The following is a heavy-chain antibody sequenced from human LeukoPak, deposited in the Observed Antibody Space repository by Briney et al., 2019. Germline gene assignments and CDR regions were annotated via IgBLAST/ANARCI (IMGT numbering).Heavy chain of an antibody. CDR3: ARDSSRGCYDSSGYS. CDR1: GGSISSGGYY. Sequence: SETVSLTCTVCGGSISSGGYYWRWIRQHPGKGLEWIGYIYYSGSTYYNQSLKSRVTISGDTSKNQFSLKLSSVNAADAAVYYCARDSSRGCYDSSGYSWGQGTLVAVSS. J-gene: IGHJ4*02. V-gene: IGHV4-31*03. D-gene: IGHD3-22*01. CDR2: IYYSGST.